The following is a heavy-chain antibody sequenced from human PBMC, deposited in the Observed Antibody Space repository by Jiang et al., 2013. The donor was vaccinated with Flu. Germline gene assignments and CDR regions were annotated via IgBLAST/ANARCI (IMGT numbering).Heavy chain of an antibody. CDR1: YW. V-gene: IGHV5-51*01. D-gene: IGHD3-22*01. J-gene: IGHJ4*02. Sequence: YWIGWVRQMPGKGLEWMGIIYPGDSDTRYSPSFQGQVTISADKSISTAYLQWSSLKASDTAMYYCARGAYDSSGYYSYYFDYWGQGTLVTVSS. CDR2: IYPGDSDT. CDR3: ARGAYDSSGYYSYYFDY.